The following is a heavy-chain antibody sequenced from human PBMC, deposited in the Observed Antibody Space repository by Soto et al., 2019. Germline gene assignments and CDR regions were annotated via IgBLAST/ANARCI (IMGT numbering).Heavy chain of an antibody. Sequence: QVQLQESGPGLLKPSETLSLTCTVSGGSISSYYWSWIRQPAGKGLEWIGRIYTSGSTNYNPSLKSRVTMSVDTSKNQFSLKLSAVTAADTAVYYCARACSSNSCYDVFDYWGQGTRVTVSS. CDR2: IYTSGST. D-gene: IGHD2-2*01. J-gene: IGHJ4*02. CDR3: ARACSSNSCYDVFDY. CDR1: GGSISSYY. V-gene: IGHV4-4*07.